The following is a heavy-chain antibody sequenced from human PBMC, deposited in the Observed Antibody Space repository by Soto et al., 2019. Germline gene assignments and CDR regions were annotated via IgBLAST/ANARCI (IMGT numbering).Heavy chain of an antibody. V-gene: IGHV4-4*02. CDR2: IYHSGST. CDR3: ARYYYDSSGYYPTPVFDY. D-gene: IGHD3-22*01. CDR1: GGSISSSNW. Sequence: PSETLSLTCAVSGGSISSSNWWSWVRQPPGKGLEWIGEIYHSGSTNYNPSLKSRVTISVDKSKNQFSLKLSSVTAADTAVYYCARYYYDSSGYYPTPVFDYWGQGTLVTVS. J-gene: IGHJ4*02.